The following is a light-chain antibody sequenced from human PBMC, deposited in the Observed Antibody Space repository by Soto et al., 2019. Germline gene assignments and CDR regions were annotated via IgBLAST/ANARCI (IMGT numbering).Light chain of an antibody. CDR3: QQRSNWPIT. CDR1: QSVSSY. V-gene: IGKV3-11*01. J-gene: IGKJ5*01. Sequence: EIVLTQSPATLSLSPGERATLSCRASQSVSSYLAWYQQKPGQAPRLLIYDASNRATGIPARFSGSGSGTDFTLTNSSLEPEDFAVYYWQQRSNWPITFGQGTRLEIK. CDR2: DAS.